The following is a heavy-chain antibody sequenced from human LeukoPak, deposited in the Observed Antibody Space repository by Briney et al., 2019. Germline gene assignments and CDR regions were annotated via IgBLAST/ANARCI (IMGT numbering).Heavy chain of an antibody. CDR3: ARGVAAAGTIYYFDY. CDR2: IYYSGST. J-gene: IGHJ4*02. CDR1: GGSISSYY. D-gene: IGHD6-13*01. V-gene: IGHV4-59*01. Sequence: SETLSLTCTVSGGSISSYYWSWIRQPPVKGLEWIGYIYYSGSTNYNPSLKSRVTISVDTSKNQFSLKLSSVTAADTAVYYCARGVAAAGTIYYFDYWGQGTLVTVSS.